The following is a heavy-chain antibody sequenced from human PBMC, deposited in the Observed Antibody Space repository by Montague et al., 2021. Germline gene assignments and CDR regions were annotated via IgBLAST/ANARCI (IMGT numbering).Heavy chain of an antibody. CDR2: IYYSGNS. V-gene: IGHV4-39*07. CDR1: GASITSNIYY. CDR3: ARVFSSWYVGWFDP. J-gene: IGHJ5*02. D-gene: IGHD6-13*01. Sequence: SETLSLTCTVSGASITSNIYYWGWIRQSPGKGLEWIGSIYYSGNSFYQPSLKSRITMAVDTSKNQFSLKLSSVTAADTAIHYCARVFSSWYVGWFDPWGQGALVTVSS.